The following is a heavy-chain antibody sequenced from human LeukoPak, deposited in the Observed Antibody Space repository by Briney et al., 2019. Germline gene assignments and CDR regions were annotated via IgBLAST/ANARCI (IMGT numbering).Heavy chain of an antibody. CDR3: AKGFYSSSTPLPPNYYYYMDV. D-gene: IGHD6-6*01. J-gene: IGHJ6*03. Sequence: GGSLRLSCAASGFNFSNYAMSWVRQGPGKGLEWVSVIGSATYYAESVEGRFIISRDNSKNTLFLQMNSLRAEDTAVYFCAKGFYSSSTPLPPNYYYYMDVWGKGTTVTVSS. CDR1: GFNFSNYA. V-gene: IGHV3-23*01. CDR2: IGSAT.